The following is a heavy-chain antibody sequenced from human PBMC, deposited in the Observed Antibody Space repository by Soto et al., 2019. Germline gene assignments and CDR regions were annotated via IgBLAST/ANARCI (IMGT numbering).Heavy chain of an antibody. D-gene: IGHD3-22*01. J-gene: IGHJ6*02. CDR3: STQITTDYYYFYYGMDV. CDR2: IYPGDSDP. CDR1: GYSFTSYW. Sequence: PGESLKIYCKGSGYSFTSYWIGWVRQMPGKGLEWMGIIYPGDSDPRYSPSFQGRVTISADKSISTAYLQWSSLKASDTAMNYCSTQITTDYYYFYYGMDVWGQGTTVTVSS. V-gene: IGHV5-51*01.